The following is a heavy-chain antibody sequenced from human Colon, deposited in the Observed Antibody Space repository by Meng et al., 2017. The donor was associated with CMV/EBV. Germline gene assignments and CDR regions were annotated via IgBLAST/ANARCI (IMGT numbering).Heavy chain of an antibody. Sequence: GGSLRLSCVASGLTFSYFAMHWVRQAPGKGLEWVSSINARGGSTYYAASVKGRFTISRDNSKNTVSVEMNNLRVEDTALYFCVKGRAGAGKSYFDFWGQGTLVTVSS. CDR3: VKGRAGAGKSYFDF. CDR1: GLTFSYFA. D-gene: IGHD6-13*01. J-gene: IGHJ4*02. CDR2: INARGGST. V-gene: IGHV3-23*01.